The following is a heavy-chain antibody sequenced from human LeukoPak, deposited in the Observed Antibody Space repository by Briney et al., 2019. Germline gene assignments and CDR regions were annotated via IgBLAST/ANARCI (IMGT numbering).Heavy chain of an antibody. V-gene: IGHV3-23*01. D-gene: IGHD3-22*01. CDR3: AKTPGIVVVITTHYFDN. CDR2: ISGSGDST. Sequence: GGSLRLSCAASDFTFRSYAMSWVRQAPGKGLEWVSAISGSGDSTYYADSVKGRFTISRDNSKNTLYLQMNSLRAEDTAVYYYAKTPGIVVVITTHYFDNWGQGTLVTVSS. CDR1: DFTFRSYA. J-gene: IGHJ4*02.